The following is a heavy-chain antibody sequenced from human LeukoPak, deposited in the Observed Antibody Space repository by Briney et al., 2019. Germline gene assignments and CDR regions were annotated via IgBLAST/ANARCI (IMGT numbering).Heavy chain of an antibody. CDR1: GGSFSGYY. CDR3: ARDRARRGSYVFDY. Sequence: PSETLSLTCAVYGGSFSGYYWSWIRQPPGKGLEWIGEINHSGSTYYNPSLKSRVTISVDTSKNQFSLKLSSVTAADTAVYYCARDRARRGSYVFDYWGQGTLVTVSS. J-gene: IGHJ4*02. V-gene: IGHV4-34*09. CDR2: INHSGST. D-gene: IGHD3-16*01.